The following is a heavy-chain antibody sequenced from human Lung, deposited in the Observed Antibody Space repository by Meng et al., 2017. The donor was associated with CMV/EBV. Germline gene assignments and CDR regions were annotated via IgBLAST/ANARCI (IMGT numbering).Heavy chain of an antibody. D-gene: IGHD3-22*01. J-gene: IGHJ4*02. CDR2: ISSSSSYI. V-gene: IGHV3-21*01. Sequence: GESLKISCAASGFTFSSYSMNWVRQAPGKGLEWVSSISSSSSYIYYVDSVKGRFTISRDNAKNSLYLQMNSLRAEDTAVYYCARGGGYYSFWGQGTLVTVSS. CDR1: GFTFSSYS. CDR3: ARGGGYYSF.